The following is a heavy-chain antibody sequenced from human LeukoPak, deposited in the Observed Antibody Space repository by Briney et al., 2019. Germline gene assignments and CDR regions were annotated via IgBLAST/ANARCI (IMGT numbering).Heavy chain of an antibody. Sequence: GGSLRLSCAASEFTFNNYAMRWVRQAPGKGLEWVSTISGSGVSTYYADSVKGRFTISRDNSKNTLYLQMNSLRAEDTAVYYCALHGGSIWGQGTMVTVSS. D-gene: IGHD6-25*01. CDR1: EFTFNNYA. CDR2: ISGSGVST. J-gene: IGHJ3*02. CDR3: ALHGGSI. V-gene: IGHV3-23*01.